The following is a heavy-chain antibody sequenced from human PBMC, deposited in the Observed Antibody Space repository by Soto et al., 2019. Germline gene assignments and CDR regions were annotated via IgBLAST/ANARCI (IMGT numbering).Heavy chain of an antibody. J-gene: IGHJ6*02. CDR3: AMLGGWSGGSSGMDV. D-gene: IGHD6-19*01. Sequence: EVQLVESGGGLVQPGGSLRLSCAASGLIFSDYHMDWVRQAPGKGLEWVGRIRRKANSYTPEYAASVKGRFTISRDASKTSLYLQMNSLKSEDTAVYYCAMLGGWSGGSSGMDVWGQGTTVTVSS. CDR1: GLIFSDYH. V-gene: IGHV3-72*01. CDR2: IRRKANSYTP.